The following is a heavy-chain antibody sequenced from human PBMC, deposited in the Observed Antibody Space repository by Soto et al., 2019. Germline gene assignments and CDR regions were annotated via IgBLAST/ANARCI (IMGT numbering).Heavy chain of an antibody. D-gene: IGHD5-12*01. V-gene: IGHV4-34*01. CDR1: GASFTGYY. J-gene: IGHJ4*02. CDR2: VKHWGGT. Sequence: QVQLQQWGAGLLKPSETLSLTCAVSGASFTGYYWSWIRQPPGKGLEWIGEVKHWGGTNYSPSLTGRVANSAATCKNQFTLQLNSVTGADTAVYYCARGKEGIVATHWDQGTLVTVSS. CDR3: ARGKEGIVATH.